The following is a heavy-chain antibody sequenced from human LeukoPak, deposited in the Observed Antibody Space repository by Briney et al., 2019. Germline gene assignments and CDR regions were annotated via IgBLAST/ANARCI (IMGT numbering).Heavy chain of an antibody. Sequence: GGSLRLSCAASGFTFSSYAMSWVRQAPGKGLEWVSAISGSGGSTYYADSVKGRFTISRDNSKNTLYLQMNSLRAEDTAVYYCAKDLLRHYDILTGYIGTSDVWGQGTTVTVSS. CDR3: AKDLLRHYDILTGYIGTSDV. J-gene: IGHJ6*02. CDR1: GFTFSSYA. D-gene: IGHD3-9*01. CDR2: ISGSGGST. V-gene: IGHV3-23*01.